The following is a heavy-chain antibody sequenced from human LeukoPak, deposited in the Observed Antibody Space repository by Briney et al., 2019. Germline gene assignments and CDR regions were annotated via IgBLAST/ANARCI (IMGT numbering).Heavy chain of an antibody. CDR3: ARDLGYKDYVSALDI. CDR1: GFSSNDYG. D-gene: IGHD5-24*01. V-gene: IGHV3-20*04. J-gene: IGHJ3*02. CDR2: INWNGGTI. Sequence: GGSLRLSCAASGFSSNDYGMNWVRQAPGRGLEWVSGINWNGGTISYAVSVKGRFTISRDSAKNSLYLQMNSLRAEDTALYYCARDLGYKDYVSALDIWGQGTMVTVSS.